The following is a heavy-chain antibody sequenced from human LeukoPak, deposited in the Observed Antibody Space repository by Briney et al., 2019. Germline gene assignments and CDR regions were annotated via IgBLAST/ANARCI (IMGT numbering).Heavy chain of an antibody. V-gene: IGHV4-38-2*01. CDR3: ARAMSIAARLQTIFDY. CDR2: FYHGGST. Sequence: GSLRLSCAASGFPFSSYAMSWVRQAPGKGLEWIGTFYHGGSTYYNPSLKSRVTISVDTSKNQFSLNLTSVTAADTAVYYCARAMSIAARLQTIFDYWGQGTLVTVSS. J-gene: IGHJ4*02. D-gene: IGHD6-6*01. CDR1: GFPFSSYA.